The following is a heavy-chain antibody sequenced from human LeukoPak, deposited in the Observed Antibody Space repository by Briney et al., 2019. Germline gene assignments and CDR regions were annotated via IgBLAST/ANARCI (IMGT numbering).Heavy chain of an antibody. Sequence: GASVKVSCKASGFTFTSSAVQWVRQARGQRLEWIGWIAVGSGNTNYAQKFQERVIIIRDMSTRTVYMELSSLTFEDTAVYYCAAGHSGYEYPNCWGQGTLVTVSS. CDR1: GFTFTSSA. D-gene: IGHD5-12*01. CDR3: AAGHSGYEYPNC. V-gene: IGHV1-58*01. J-gene: IGHJ4*02. CDR2: IAVGSGNT.